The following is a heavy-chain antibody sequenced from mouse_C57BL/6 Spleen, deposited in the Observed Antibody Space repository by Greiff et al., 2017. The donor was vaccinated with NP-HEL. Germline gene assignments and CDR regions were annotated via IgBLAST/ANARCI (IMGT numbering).Heavy chain of an antibody. CDR3: ARTARIKY. CDR2: ISYSGST. J-gene: IGHJ2*01. V-gene: IGHV3-2*02. Sequence: DVKLQESGPGLVKPSQSLSLTCTVAGYSITSGYGWTWIRQFPGNKLEWMGYISYSGSTNYNPSLNSRISITRDTSKNQFFLQLNAVTTEDTATYYCARTARIKYWGQGTTLTVSS. CDR1: GYSITSGYG. D-gene: IGHD1-2*01.